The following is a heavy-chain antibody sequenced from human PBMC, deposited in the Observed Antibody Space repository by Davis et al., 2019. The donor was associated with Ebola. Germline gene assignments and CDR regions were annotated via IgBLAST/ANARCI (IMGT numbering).Heavy chain of an antibody. CDR2: IIPIFGTA. D-gene: IGHD2-2*01. Sequence: SVQVSCKASGGTFTNYAISWVRQAPGQGLEWMGGIIPIFGTANYAQKFQGRVTITADKSTSTAYMELSSLRSEDTAVYYCARGGYCSSTSCRNYYYYYGMDVWGQGTTVTVSS. J-gene: IGHJ6*02. CDR3: ARGGYCSSTSCRNYYYYYGMDV. V-gene: IGHV1-69*06. CDR1: GGTFTNYA.